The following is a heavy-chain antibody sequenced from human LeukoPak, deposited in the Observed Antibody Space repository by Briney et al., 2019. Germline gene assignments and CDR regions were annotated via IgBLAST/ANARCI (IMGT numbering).Heavy chain of an antibody. J-gene: IGHJ4*02. CDR3: ARGIAAAGRPLDN. V-gene: IGHV4-59*01. CDR2: IYYSGST. Sequence: SETLSLTCTVSGGSISSYYWSWIRQPPGKGLEWIGYIYYSGSTNYNPSLKSRVTISVDTSKNQFSLKLSSVTAADTAVYYCARGIAAAGRPLDNWGQGTLVTVSS. D-gene: IGHD6-13*01. CDR1: GGSISSYY.